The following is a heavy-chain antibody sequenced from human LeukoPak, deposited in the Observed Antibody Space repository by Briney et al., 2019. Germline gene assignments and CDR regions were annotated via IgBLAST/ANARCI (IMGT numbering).Heavy chain of an antibody. CDR3: ARISGYCTNGVCYPPSDP. J-gene: IGHJ5*02. D-gene: IGHD2-8*01. CDR2: ISAYNGNT. CDR1: GYTFTTYG. Sequence: GASVKVSCKASGYTFTTYGISWVRQAPGHGLEWMGWISAYNGNTNYAQKLQGRVTMTTDTSTSTAYMELRSLRSDDTAVYYCARISGYCTNGVCYPPSDPWGQGTLVTVSS. V-gene: IGHV1-18*01.